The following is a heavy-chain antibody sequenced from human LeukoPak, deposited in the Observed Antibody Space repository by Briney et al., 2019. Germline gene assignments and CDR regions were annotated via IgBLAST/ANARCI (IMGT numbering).Heavy chain of an antibody. CDR2: IYTSGST. CDR1: GGSISSYY. D-gene: IGHD5-24*01. V-gene: IGHV4-4*07. CDR3: ARERDGYNCAYFDY. Sequence: PSETLSLTCTVSGGSISSYYWSWIRQPAGKGLEWIGRIYTSGSTNYNPSLKSRVTMSVDTSKDQFSLKLSSMTAADTAVYYCARERDGYNCAYFDYWGQGTLVTVSS. J-gene: IGHJ4*02.